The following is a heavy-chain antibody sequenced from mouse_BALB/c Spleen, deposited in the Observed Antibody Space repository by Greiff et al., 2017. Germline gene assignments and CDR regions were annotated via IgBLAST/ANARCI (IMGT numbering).Heavy chain of an antibody. D-gene: IGHD2-2*01. V-gene: IGHV2-9*02. CDR3: ARENYGYDVGYAMDY. J-gene: IGHJ4*01. CDR2: IWAGGST. CDR1: GFSLTSYG. Sequence: QVQLKESGPGLVAPSQSLSITCTVSGFSLTSYGVHWVRQPPGKGLEWLGVIWAGGSTNYNSALMSRLSISKDNSKSQVFLKMNSLQTDDTAMYYCARENYGYDVGYAMDYWGQGTSVTVSS.